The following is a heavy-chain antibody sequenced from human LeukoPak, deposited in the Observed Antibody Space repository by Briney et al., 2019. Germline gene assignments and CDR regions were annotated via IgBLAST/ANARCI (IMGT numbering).Heavy chain of an antibody. J-gene: IGHJ4*02. V-gene: IGHV6-1*01. CDR2: TYYRSKWYN. CDR3: ARDGVTMHIVVVTARLGYYFDY. Sequence: SQTLSLTCAISGDSVSSNSAAWNWIRQSPSRGLEWLGRTYYRSKWYNDYAVSVKSRITINPDTSKNQFSLQLSSVTAADTAVYYCARDGVTMHIVVVTARLGYYFDYWGQGTLVTVSS. CDR1: GDSVSSNSAA. D-gene: IGHD2-21*02.